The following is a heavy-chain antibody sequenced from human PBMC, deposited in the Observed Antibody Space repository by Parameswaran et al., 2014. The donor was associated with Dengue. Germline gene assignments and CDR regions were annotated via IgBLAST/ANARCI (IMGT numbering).Heavy chain of an antibody. CDR2: IYYSGST. D-gene: IGHD4-17*01. Sequence: RWIRQPPGKGLEWIGYIYYSGSTYYNPSLKSRVTISVDTSKNQFSLKLSSVTAADTAVYYCARINGDSGDWYFDLWGRGTLVTVSS. V-gene: IGHV4-30-2*04. CDR3: ARINGDSGDWYFDL. J-gene: IGHJ2*01.